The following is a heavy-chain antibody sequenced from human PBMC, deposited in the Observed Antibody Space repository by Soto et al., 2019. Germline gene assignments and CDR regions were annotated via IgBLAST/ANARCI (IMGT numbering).Heavy chain of an antibody. CDR2: IRGFSPYT. CDR3: ARDRGYDAHDYYYNAMDV. Sequence: EVQLVESGGGLVKPGGSLRLSCVASGFTFRTSTMTWVRQAPGKGLEWVSGIRGFSPYTFYAESVKGRFTISRDNAKNSLYMQKNRRGVEDTAVYYCARDRGYDAHDYYYNAMDVWGQGTTVTVAS. V-gene: IGHV3-21*01. D-gene: IGHD2-15*01. CDR1: GFTFRTST. J-gene: IGHJ6*02.